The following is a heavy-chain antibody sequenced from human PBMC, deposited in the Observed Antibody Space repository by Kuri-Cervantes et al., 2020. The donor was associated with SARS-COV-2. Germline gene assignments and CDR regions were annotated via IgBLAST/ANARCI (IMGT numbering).Heavy chain of an antibody. CDR3: ARVVGIRGYFDY. D-gene: IGHD3-10*01. CDR1: EFTVSSNY. V-gene: IGHV3-53*01. CDR2: IYSGGST. J-gene: IGHJ4*02. Sequence: GESLKISCAASEFTVSSNYMSWVRQAPGKGLEWVSVIYSGGSTYYADSVKGRFTISRDNSKNTLYLQMNSLRAEDTAVYYCARVVGIRGYFDYWGQGTLVTVSS.